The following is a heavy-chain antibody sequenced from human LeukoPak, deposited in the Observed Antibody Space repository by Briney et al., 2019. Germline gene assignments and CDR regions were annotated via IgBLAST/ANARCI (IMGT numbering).Heavy chain of an antibody. V-gene: IGHV4-30-4*01. CDR2: IYYSGST. CDR3: ARVANVDTPAYYYYYGMDV. Sequence: PSETLSLTCTVSGGSINSGDYYWSWIRQPPGKGLEWIGYIYYSGSTYYNPSLKSRVTISVDTSKNQFSLKLSSVTAADAAVYYCARVANVDTPAYYYYYGMDVWGQGTTVTVSS. CDR1: GGSINSGDYY. J-gene: IGHJ6*02. D-gene: IGHD5-18*01.